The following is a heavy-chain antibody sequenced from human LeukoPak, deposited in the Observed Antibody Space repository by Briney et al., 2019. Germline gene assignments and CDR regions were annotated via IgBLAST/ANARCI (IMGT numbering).Heavy chain of an antibody. CDR1: GFTFSSYA. D-gene: IGHD6-13*01. Sequence: GGSLGLSCAASGFTFSSYAMSWVRQAPGKGLEWVSAISGSGGSTYYADSVKGRFTISRDNSKNTLYLQMNSLRAEDTAVYYCAKSISSWYYYGMDVWGQGTTVTVSS. CDR3: AKSISSWYYYGMDV. V-gene: IGHV3-23*01. J-gene: IGHJ6*02. CDR2: ISGSGGST.